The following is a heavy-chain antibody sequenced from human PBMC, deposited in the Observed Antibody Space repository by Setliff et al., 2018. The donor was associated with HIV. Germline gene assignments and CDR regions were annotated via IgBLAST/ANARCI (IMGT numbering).Heavy chain of an antibody. CDR1: GFTFSTYS. D-gene: IGHD6-13*01. CDR3: ARDGGYSSSWGKVDY. Sequence: GGSLRLSCAASGFTFSTYSMVWVRQAPGKGLEWVSGIGGAYDGNTYHADSVKGRFTIFRENSKNILYLQTSNLRAEDTAVYYCARDGGYSSSWGKVDYWGQGTLVTVSS. CDR2: IGGAYDGNT. J-gene: IGHJ4*02. V-gene: IGHV3-23*01.